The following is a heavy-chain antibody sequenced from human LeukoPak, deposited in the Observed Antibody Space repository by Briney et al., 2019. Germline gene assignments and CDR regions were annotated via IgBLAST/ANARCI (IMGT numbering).Heavy chain of an antibody. V-gene: IGHV3-23*01. CDR3: AKARSSGYTRVLDY. J-gene: IGHJ4*02. CDR2: ISGSGGST. D-gene: IGHD5-12*01. Sequence: GGTLRLSCAASGFIFSSYAMSWVRQAPGKGLEWVSAISGSGGSTYYADSVKGRFTISRDNSKNTLYLQMNSLRAEDTAVYYCAKARSSGYTRVLDYWGQGTLVTVSS. CDR1: GFIFSSYA.